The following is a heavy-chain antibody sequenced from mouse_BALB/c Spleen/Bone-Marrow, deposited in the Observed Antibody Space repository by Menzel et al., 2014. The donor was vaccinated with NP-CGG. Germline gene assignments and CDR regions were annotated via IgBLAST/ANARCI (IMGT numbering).Heavy chain of an antibody. CDR1: GFSLTSFG. D-gene: IGHD2-10*02. V-gene: IGHV2-9*02. Sequence: VKLVESGPGLVAPSQSLSIICTVSGFSLTSFGVHWVRQPPGKGLEWLGVIWAGGSTDYNSALMSRLSISKDNSKSQVFLKMNSLQTDDTAMYYCARYGNYEDAMDYWGQGTSVTVSS. CDR2: IWAGGST. CDR3: ARYGNYEDAMDY. J-gene: IGHJ4*01.